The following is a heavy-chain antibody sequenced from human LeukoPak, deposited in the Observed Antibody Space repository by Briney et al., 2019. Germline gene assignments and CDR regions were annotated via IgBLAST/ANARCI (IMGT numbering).Heavy chain of an antibody. Sequence: SETLSLTCTVSGGSVSSGSYYWSWIRPPPGKGLEWIGYIYYSGSTNYNPSLKSRVTISVDTSKNQFSLKLSSVTAADTAVYYCARADYSNYGDAFDIWGQGTMVTVSS. CDR1: GGSVSSGSYY. CDR3: ARADYSNYGDAFDI. CDR2: IYYSGST. V-gene: IGHV4-61*01. J-gene: IGHJ3*02. D-gene: IGHD4-11*01.